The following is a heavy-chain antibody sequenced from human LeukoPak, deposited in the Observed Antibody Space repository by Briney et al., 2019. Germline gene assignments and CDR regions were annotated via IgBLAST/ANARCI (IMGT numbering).Heavy chain of an antibody. CDR1: GFTFSSYA. D-gene: IGHD7-27*01. CDR2: ISSSGSTI. Sequence: PGGSLRLSCAASGFTFSSYAMSWVRQAPGKGLGWVSYISSSGSTIYYADSVKGRFTISRDNAKNSLYLQMNSLRAEDTAVYYCARRGGQLGRVLDYWGQGTLVTVSS. J-gene: IGHJ4*02. V-gene: IGHV3-48*03. CDR3: ARRGGQLGRVLDY.